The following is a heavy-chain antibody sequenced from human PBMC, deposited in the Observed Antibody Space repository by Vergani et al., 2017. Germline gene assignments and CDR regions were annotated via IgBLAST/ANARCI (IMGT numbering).Heavy chain of an antibody. CDR1: GFTFSSYA. CDR3: AKETHYYYYYGMDV. J-gene: IGHJ6*02. Sequence: QVQLVESGGGVVQPGRSLRLSCAASGFTFSSYAMHWVRQAPGKGLEWVAVISYDGSNKYYADSVKGRFTISRDNSKNTLYLQMNSLRAEDTAVYYCAKETHYYYYYGMDVWGQGTTVTVSS. CDR2: ISYDGSNK. V-gene: IGHV3-30-3*01.